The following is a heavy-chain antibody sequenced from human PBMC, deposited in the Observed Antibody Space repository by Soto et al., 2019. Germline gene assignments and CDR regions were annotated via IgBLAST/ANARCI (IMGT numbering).Heavy chain of an antibody. CDR1: GYTFTIYG. J-gene: IGHJ5*02. D-gene: IGHD6-19*01. CDR3: ARVSSGWYYWFDP. CDR2: ISASNGNT. Sequence: ASVKVSCTASGYTFTIYGISWVRQAPGQGLEWMGWISASNGNTNYAQKLQGRVTMTTDTSTNTAYMELRSLRSDDTAVYYCARVSSGWYYWFDPWGQGTLVTVSS. V-gene: IGHV1-18*01.